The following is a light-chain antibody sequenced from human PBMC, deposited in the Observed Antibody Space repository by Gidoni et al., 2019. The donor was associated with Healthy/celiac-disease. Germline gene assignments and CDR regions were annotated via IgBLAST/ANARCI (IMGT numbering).Light chain of an antibody. CDR1: QSVSSSY. V-gene: IGKV3-20*01. CDR2: GAS. J-gene: IGKJ1*01. CDR3: QQYGSSPRT. Sequence: PGTLSLSPGARATLSCRASQSVSSSYLAWYQQKPGQAPRLLIYGASSRATGIPDRFSGSGSGTDFTLTISRLEPEDFAVYYCQQYGSSPRTFGQGTKVEIK.